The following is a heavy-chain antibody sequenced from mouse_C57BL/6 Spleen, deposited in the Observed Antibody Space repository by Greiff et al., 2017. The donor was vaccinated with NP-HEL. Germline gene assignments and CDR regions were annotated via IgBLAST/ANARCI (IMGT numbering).Heavy chain of an antibody. Sequence: EVQLQQSGPELVKPGASVKISCKASGYSFTGYYMNWVKQSPEKSLEWIGEINPSTGGTTYNQKFKAKATLTVDTSSSTAYMQLKSLTSEDSAVYYCARSYYGYDYWGQGTTLTVSS. V-gene: IGHV1-42*01. J-gene: IGHJ2*01. CDR2: INPSTGGT. CDR1: GYSFTGYY. CDR3: ARSYYGYDY. D-gene: IGHD2-9*01.